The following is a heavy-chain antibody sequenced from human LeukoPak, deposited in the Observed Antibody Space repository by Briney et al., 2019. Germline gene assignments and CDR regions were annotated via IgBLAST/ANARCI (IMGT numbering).Heavy chain of an antibody. V-gene: IGHV4-39*01. J-gene: IGHJ4*02. CDR1: GGSISSSGLY. CDR3: ARLQLSVAIGLD. Sequence: GTLSLTCTVSGGSISSSGLYWVWMRQATGKELEWIGSIYCSGSTYYNPSFKSRVTISVDTSKNQFSLKLSSVTAADTAVYYCARLQLSVAIGLDWGQGTLVTVSS. CDR2: IYCSGST. D-gene: IGHD5-12*01.